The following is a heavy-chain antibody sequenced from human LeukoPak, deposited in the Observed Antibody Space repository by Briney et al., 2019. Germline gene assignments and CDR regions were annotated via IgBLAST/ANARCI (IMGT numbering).Heavy chain of an antibody. Sequence: PGGSLRLSCAATGFTFSTYGMHWVRQAPGKGLVWVAVIWYDGSNKYYADSVKGRFTISRDNSKNTLYLQMNSLRAEDTAVYYCARDYEGVGFAFDIWGQGTMVTVSS. V-gene: IGHV3-33*08. CDR1: GFTFSTYG. CDR3: ARDYEGVGFAFDI. J-gene: IGHJ3*02. D-gene: IGHD3-16*01. CDR2: IWYDGSNK.